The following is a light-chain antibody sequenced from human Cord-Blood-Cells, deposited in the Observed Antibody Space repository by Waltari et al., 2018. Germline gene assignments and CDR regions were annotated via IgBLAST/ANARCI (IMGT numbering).Light chain of an antibody. J-gene: IGLJ1*01. CDR1: SSDVVGYNY. V-gene: IGLV2-14*01. Sequence: QSALTQPASVPGSPGQSLTISCTGTSSDVVGYNYVPWYQQHPGKAPKLMIYDVSNRPSGVSNRFSGSKSGNTASLTISGLQAEDEADYYCSSYTSSSTLEVFGTGTKVTVL. CDR3: SSYTSSSTLEV. CDR2: DVS.